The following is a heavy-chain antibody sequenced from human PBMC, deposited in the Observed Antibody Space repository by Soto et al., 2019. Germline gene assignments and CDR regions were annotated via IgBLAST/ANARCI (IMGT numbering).Heavy chain of an antibody. J-gene: IGHJ4*02. CDR1: GYTVSNYD. Sequence: QVQLVQSGAELKKPGASVKGSCKASGYTVSNYDMNWVRQATGQGPEGTGWVNPNNGDTGYAQKFQGRVTLTTDISTTTAYMELTSLRSEDTAIYYCAKVSRKGSAIDFDYWGQGTLITVSS. V-gene: IGHV1-8*01. CDR2: VNPNNGDT. D-gene: IGHD3-10*01. CDR3: AKVSRKGSAIDFDY.